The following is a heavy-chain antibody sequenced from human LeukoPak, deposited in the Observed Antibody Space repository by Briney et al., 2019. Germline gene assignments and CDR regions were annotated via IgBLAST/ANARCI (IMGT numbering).Heavy chain of an antibody. V-gene: IGHV3-53*01. CDR3: ARDQATSRGGLDS. Sequence: PGGSLRLSCAASGFTVSGTHMSWVRQAPGKGLEWVSAIYTGGTTYYSDSVEGRFTISRDKSKNTLYLQMDSLRVEDTAVYYCARDQATSRGGLDSWGQGTLVTVSS. D-gene: IGHD6-25*01. CDR2: IYTGGTT. J-gene: IGHJ4*02. CDR1: GFTVSGTH.